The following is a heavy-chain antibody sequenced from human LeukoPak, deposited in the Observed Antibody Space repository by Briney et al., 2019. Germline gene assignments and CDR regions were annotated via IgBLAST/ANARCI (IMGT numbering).Heavy chain of an antibody. CDR3: ARGLVKYNSGWCFDY. V-gene: IGHV3-48*02. D-gene: IGHD6-19*01. CDR2: ISSSSTTI. CDR1: GFTFSNYN. Sequence: GGSLRLSCAASGFTFSNYNMNWVRQAPGKGLEWVSYISSSSTTIHYADSVRGRFTISRDNAKNSLYLQMYSLRDEDTALYYCARGLVKYNSGWCFDYWGQGTLVTVSA. J-gene: IGHJ4*02.